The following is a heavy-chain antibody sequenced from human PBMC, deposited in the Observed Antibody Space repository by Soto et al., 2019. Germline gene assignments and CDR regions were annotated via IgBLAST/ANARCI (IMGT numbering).Heavy chain of an antibody. CDR3: ARSQDDFWSGYYTGPDAFDI. V-gene: IGHV3-11*06. CDR2: ISSSSSYT. CDR1: GFTFSDYY. D-gene: IGHD3-3*01. J-gene: IGHJ3*02. Sequence: GGSLRLSCAASGFTFSDYYMSWIRQAPGKGLEWVSYISSSSSYTNYADSVKGRFTISRDNAKNSLYLQMNSLRAEDTAVYYCARSQDDFWSGYYTGPDAFDIWGQGTMVTVSS.